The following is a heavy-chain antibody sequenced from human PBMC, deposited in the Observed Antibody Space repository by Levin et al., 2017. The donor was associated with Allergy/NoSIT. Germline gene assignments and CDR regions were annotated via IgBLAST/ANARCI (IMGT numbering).Heavy chain of an antibody. J-gene: IGHJ5*02. Sequence: ESLKISCKASGYTFTNYGVSWVRQFPGQGLEWMGWISGYNGNTIYPQKLQGRVTLTIDTSTTTVFMELRGLTSDDTALYYCARDGVYDFRSPHYWGYFDLWGQGTLVTVSS. V-gene: IGHV1-18*01. CDR1: GYTFTNYG. D-gene: IGHD3/OR15-3a*01. CDR3: ARDGVYDFRSPHYWGYFDL. CDR2: ISGYNGNT.